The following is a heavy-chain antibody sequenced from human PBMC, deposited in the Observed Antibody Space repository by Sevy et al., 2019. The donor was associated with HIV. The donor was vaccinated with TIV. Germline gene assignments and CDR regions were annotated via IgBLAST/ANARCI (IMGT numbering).Heavy chain of an antibody. CDR1: GYTFTGYY. D-gene: IGHD3-22*01. Sequence: ASVKVSCKASGYTFTGYYMHWVRQAPGQGLEWMGRINPNSGGTNYAQKFQGRVTMTRDTSISTAYMELSRLRSDDTAVYYCARDHPNYYDSSGTFDYWGQGTLVTVSS. J-gene: IGHJ4*02. V-gene: IGHV1-2*06. CDR2: INPNSGGT. CDR3: ARDHPNYYDSSGTFDY.